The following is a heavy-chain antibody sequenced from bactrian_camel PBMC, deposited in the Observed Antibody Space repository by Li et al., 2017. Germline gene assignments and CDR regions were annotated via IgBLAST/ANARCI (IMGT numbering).Heavy chain of an antibody. D-gene: IGHD2*01. CDR1: GLTYS. Sequence: DVLLVESGGGSVQAGGSLRVSCLVSGLTYSMAWFRQALGKEREGVAAIDGGGRTSYADSVKGRFTISKDNARNTLYLQMNSLKPEDTAMYYCAADSRWWFSLLSPSEYKLWGQGTQVTVSS. CDR2: IDGGGRT. V-gene: IGHV3S42*01. J-gene: IGHJ4*01. CDR3: AADSRWWFSLLSPSEYKL.